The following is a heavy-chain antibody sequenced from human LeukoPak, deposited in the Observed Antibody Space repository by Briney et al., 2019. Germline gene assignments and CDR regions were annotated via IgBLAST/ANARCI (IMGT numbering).Heavy chain of an antibody. Sequence: GASVKVSCKASGYTFTVYNMHWVRQPPGQGLERMGRINPNSGGTNYAQKFQGRVTMTRDTSISTAYMELSRLRSDDTAVYYCASLRAVAGTDYWGQGTLVTVSS. CDR3: ASLRAVAGTDY. D-gene: IGHD6-19*01. V-gene: IGHV1-2*06. CDR2: INPNSGGT. CDR1: GYTFTVYN. J-gene: IGHJ4*02.